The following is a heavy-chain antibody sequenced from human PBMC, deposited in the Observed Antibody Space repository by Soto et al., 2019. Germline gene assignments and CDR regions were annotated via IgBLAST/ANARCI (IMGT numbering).Heavy chain of an antibody. CDR2: ISAYNGNT. J-gene: IGHJ3*02. V-gene: IGHV1-18*01. D-gene: IGHD2-15*01. CDR3: ARDEGYCSGGSCYAERHDAFDI. CDR1: GYTFTSYG. Sequence: ASVKVSCKASGYTFTSYGISWVRQAPGQGLEWMGWISAYNGNTNYAQKLRGRVTMTTDTSTSTAYMELRSLRSDDTAVYYCARDEGYCSGGSCYAERHDAFDIWGQGTMVTVS.